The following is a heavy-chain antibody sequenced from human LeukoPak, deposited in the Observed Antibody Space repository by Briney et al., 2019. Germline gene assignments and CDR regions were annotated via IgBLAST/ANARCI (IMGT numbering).Heavy chain of an antibody. D-gene: IGHD2-15*01. CDR2: IIPIFGTA. J-gene: IGHJ3*02. CDR1: GGTFISYA. CDR3: ARDRVAATDAFDI. V-gene: IGHV1-69*05. Sequence: SVKVSRKASGGTFISYAISWVRQAPGQGLEWMGRIIPIFGTANYAQKFQGRVKITTDESTSTVYMELSSLRSEDTAVYYCARDRVAATDAFDIWGQGTMVTVSS.